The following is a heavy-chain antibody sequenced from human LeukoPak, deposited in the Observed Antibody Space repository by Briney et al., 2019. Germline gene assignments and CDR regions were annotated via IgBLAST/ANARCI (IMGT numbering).Heavy chain of an antibody. J-gene: IGHJ4*02. D-gene: IGHD1-7*01. Sequence: SETLSLTCAVYGGSFSGYYWSWIRQPPGKGLEWIGEINHSGSTNYNPSLKSRVTISVDTSKNQFSLKLSSVTAADTAVYYCVRGGGGITGTSIDYWGQGTLVTVSS. CDR3: VRGGGGITGTSIDY. CDR1: GGSFSGYY. V-gene: IGHV4-34*01. CDR2: INHSGST.